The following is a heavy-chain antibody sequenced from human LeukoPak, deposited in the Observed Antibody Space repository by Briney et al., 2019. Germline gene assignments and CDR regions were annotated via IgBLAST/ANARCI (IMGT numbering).Heavy chain of an antibody. CDR2: SYSGGST. D-gene: IGHD6-6*01. CDR3: ARAGYSSSFFHYFDY. CDR1: DFTFSDAW. V-gene: IGHV3-53*01. J-gene: IGHJ4*02. Sequence: PGGSLRLSCVANDFTFSDAWMNWVRQAPGRGLEWVSVSYSGGSTYYADSVKGRFTISRDNSKNTLYLQTNSLRAEDPAVYYCARAGYSSSFFHYFDYWGQGTLVTVSS.